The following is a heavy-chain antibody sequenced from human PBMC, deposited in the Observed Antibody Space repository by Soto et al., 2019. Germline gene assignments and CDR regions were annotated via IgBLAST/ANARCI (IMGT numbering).Heavy chain of an antibody. J-gene: IGHJ6*02. Sequence: EVQLVESGGGLVKPGGSLRLSCAASGFTFSSYSMNWVRQAPGKGLEWVSSISSCSGYIYYADSVRGRFTISRDNAQNSLFLHMNSLRAEDTAVYYCASLYYYDSSGYFGGHYYYGMDVWGQGTTVTVSS. CDR1: GFTFSSYS. V-gene: IGHV3-21*01. CDR3: ASLYYYDSSGYFGGHYYYGMDV. D-gene: IGHD3-22*01. CDR2: ISSCSGYI.